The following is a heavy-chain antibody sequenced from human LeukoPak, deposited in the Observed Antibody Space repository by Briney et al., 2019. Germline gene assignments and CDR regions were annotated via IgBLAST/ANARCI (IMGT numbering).Heavy chain of an antibody. CDR3: AKDLDIVATITGN. CDR1: GFTFSSYA. D-gene: IGHD5-12*01. V-gene: IGHV3-23*01. J-gene: IGHJ4*02. Sequence: RSLRLSCAASGFTFSSYAMSWVRQAPGKGLEWVSGVSGSGGSTYYADSVKGRFTISRDNSKNTLYLQMNSLRAEDTAVYYCAKDLDIVATITGNWGQGTLVTVSS. CDR2: VSGSGGST.